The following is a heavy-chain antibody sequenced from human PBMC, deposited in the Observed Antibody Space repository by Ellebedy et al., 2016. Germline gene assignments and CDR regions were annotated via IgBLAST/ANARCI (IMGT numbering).Heavy chain of an antibody. V-gene: IGHV3-21*01. CDR3: ARDGSEWSRDY. D-gene: IGHD3-3*01. Sequence: GGSLRLXXAASGFTFNIAGMTWVRQAPGKGLEWVATIVFSGTATYYSDSVKGRFIISRDNAKNSLFLQMNSLRVEDTAVYYCARDGSEWSRDYWGQGTLVTVSS. CDR2: IVFSGTAT. CDR1: GFTFNIAG. J-gene: IGHJ4*02.